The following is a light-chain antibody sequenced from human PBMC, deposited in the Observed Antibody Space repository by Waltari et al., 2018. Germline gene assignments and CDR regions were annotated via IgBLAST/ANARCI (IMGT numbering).Light chain of an antibody. V-gene: IGLV1-40*01. CDR2: SFS. J-gene: IGLJ2*01. Sequence: QSVLTQPPAVSGAPGPRVTLPCSGTMSNTGPNFTVHRYQQVPGTAPKLFIHSFSNRPSGVSDRFSGFKSGASASLVITGLQAEDEAMYYCQSYDTTLSAVVFGGGTRLTV. CDR3: QSYDTTLSAVV. CDR1: MSNTGPNFT.